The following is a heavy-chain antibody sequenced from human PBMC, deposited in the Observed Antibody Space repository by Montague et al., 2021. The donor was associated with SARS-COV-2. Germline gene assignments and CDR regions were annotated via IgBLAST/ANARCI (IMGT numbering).Heavy chain of an antibody. D-gene: IGHD4-17*01. CDR2: IYSSGST. Sequence: TLSLTCTVSGGSIRSGRYYWSWIRQPAGKGLEWIGRIYSSGSTNYNPSLKSRVTMSVDTSKNQFSLKVSSVTAVDTAVYYCARDYGDYSYYYGLDVWGQGTTVTVSS. V-gene: IGHV4-61*02. CDR1: GGSIRSGRYY. J-gene: IGHJ6*02. CDR3: ARDYGDYSYYYGLDV.